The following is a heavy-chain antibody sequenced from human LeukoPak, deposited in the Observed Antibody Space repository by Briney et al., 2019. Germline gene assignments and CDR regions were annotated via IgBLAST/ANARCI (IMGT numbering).Heavy chain of an antibody. Sequence: PGGSLRLSCAASGFTLSSYNMNWVRQAPGKGLEWVAVISYDGSNKYYADSVKGRFTISRDNSKNTLYLQMNSLRAEDTAVYYCAKDWSLVGSIAVAGTVDYWGQGTLVTVSS. V-gene: IGHV3-30*18. J-gene: IGHJ4*02. CDR2: ISYDGSNK. CDR1: GFTLSSYN. CDR3: AKDWSLVGSIAVAGTVDY. D-gene: IGHD6-19*01.